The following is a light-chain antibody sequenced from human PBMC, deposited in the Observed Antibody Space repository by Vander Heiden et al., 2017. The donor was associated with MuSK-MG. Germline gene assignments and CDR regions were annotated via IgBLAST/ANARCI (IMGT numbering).Light chain of an antibody. V-gene: IGKV4-1*01. Sequence: DIVMTQTPDSLSVSLGERATINCKSSQSGLYSSNNKNYLAWYQQKPGQPPKLLIYWESTRESGVPDRFSGRGSGTDFTLTISSLQAEDVAVYYCQQDDSTPFTFGHGTKVDIK. J-gene: IGKJ3*01. CDR1: QSGLYSSNNKNY. CDR2: WES. CDR3: QQDDSTPFT.